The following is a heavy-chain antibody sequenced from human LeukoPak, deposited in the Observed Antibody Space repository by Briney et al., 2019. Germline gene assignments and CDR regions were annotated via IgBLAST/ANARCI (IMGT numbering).Heavy chain of an antibody. D-gene: IGHD3-10*01. CDR3: ARILWFGELLNYYYMDV. V-gene: IGHV4-39*01. Sequence: SETLSLTCTVSGGSISSSSYYWGWIRQPPGKGLEWIGSIYYSGSTYYNPSLKSRVTISVDTSKNQFSLKLSSVTAADTAVYYCARILWFGELLNYYYMDVWGKGTTVTVSS. J-gene: IGHJ6*03. CDR1: GGSISSSSYY. CDR2: IYYSGST.